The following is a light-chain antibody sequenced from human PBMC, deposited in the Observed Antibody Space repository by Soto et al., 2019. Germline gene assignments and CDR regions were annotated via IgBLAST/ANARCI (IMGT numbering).Light chain of an antibody. V-gene: IGLV2-14*03. CDR1: SSDVGAYNF. Sequence: QSALTQPASVSGSPGQSITISCTGTSSDVGAYNFVSWHQQHPGKAPKLMIYNVYDRPSGISYRFSGSKSGNTASLTISGLQGEDEADYYCSAYTVSRTYVFGTGTQLPS. J-gene: IGLJ1*01. CDR3: SAYTVSRTYV. CDR2: NVY.